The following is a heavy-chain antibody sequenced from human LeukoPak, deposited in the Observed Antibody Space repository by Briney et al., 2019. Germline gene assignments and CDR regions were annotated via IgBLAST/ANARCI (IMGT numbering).Heavy chain of an antibody. V-gene: IGHV3-53*05. Sequence: LSGGSLRLSCAASGFTVSSNYMTWVRQAPGKGLEWISLIYSGGSTYYADSVKGRFTISRDNSKNTLYLQMNSLRAEDTAVYYCAKITIQLWSIDYWGQGTLVTVSS. CDR3: AKITIQLWSIDY. J-gene: IGHJ4*02. D-gene: IGHD5-18*01. CDR1: GFTVSSNY. CDR2: IYSGGST.